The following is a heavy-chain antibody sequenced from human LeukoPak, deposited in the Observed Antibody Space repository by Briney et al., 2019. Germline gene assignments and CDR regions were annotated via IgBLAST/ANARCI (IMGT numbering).Heavy chain of an antibody. CDR1: GGSISSSSYY. Sequence: SETLSLTCIVSGGSISSSSYYWGWIRQPPGKGLEWIGSIYYSGSTYYNPSLKSRVTISVDTSKNQFSLKLSSVTAADTAVYYCARHCASSSWYYYYYGMDVWGQGTTVTVSS. D-gene: IGHD6-13*01. V-gene: IGHV4-39*01. CDR3: ARHCASSSWYYYYYGMDV. J-gene: IGHJ6*02. CDR2: IYYSGST.